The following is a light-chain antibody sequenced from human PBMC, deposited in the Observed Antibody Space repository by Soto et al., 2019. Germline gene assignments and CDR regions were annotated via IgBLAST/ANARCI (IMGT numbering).Light chain of an antibody. Sequence: DIQMTQSPSSLSASVGDRVTITCLASQRITTYLNWYQQKPGKAPNLLIYGASNLESGVPSRFSGSGSGTDFTLTISSLQHEDFATYYCQHSYNTPRTFGQGTKLEIK. CDR3: QHSYNTPRT. V-gene: IGKV1-39*01. CDR1: QRITTY. CDR2: GAS. J-gene: IGKJ2*01.